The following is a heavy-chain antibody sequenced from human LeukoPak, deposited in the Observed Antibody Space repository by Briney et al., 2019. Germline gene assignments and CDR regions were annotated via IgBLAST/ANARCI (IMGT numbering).Heavy chain of an antibody. CDR2: ISGSGGST. CDR1: GFTFSTHW. CDR3: ARDSGQQGY. D-gene: IGHD6-13*01. J-gene: IGHJ4*02. V-gene: IGHV3-23*01. Sequence: GGSLRLSCEASGFTFSTHWMSWVRQAPGKGLEWVSAISGSGGSTYYADSVKGRFTISRDNSKNTLYLQMNSLRAEDTAVYYCARDSGQQGYWGQGTLVTVSS.